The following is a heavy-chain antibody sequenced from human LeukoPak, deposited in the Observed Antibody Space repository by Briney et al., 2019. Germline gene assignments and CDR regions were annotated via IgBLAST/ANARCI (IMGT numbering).Heavy chain of an antibody. D-gene: IGHD3-10*01. V-gene: IGHV4-39*02. CDR3: ARESEEDYYGSGRFDY. CDR1: GGSISSSSYY. Sequence: PSETLSLTCTVSGGSISSSSYYWGWIRQPPGKGLEWIGSIYYSGSTYYNPSLKSRVTISVDTSKNQFSLKLSSVTAADTAVYYCARESEEDYYGSGRFDYWGQGTLVTVSS. J-gene: IGHJ4*02. CDR2: IYYSGST.